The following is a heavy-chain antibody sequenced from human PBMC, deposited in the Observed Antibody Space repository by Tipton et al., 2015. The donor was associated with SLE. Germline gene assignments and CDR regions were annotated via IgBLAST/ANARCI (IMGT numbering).Heavy chain of an antibody. V-gene: IGHV1-69*01. CDR2: IIPPFSPA. CDR3: ARAATAYGVVMGLYWCMDI. Sequence: QSGAEVKKSGSSVKVSCKASGGTFSNYAISWVRQAPGQGLEWMGGIIPPFSPADYAQNFQGRLTITADESTSTAYMELRSLRSDETAVYHCARAATAYGVVMGLYWCMDIWGTGTPVTVST. J-gene: IGHJ6*04. D-gene: IGHD2-15*01. CDR1: GGTFSNYA.